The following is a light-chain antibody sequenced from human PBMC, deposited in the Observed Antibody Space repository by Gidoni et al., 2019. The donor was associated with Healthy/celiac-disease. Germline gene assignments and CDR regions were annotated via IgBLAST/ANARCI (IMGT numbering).Light chain of an antibody. J-gene: IGKJ1*01. CDR2: GAS. CDR1: QRVSSSY. CDR3: QQYGSSLRWT. V-gene: IGKV3-20*01. Sequence: VLTQSPGTLSLSPGERATLSCRASQRVSSSYLAWYQQKPGQAPRLRIYGASSRATGIPDRFSGSGSGTDFTLTISRLEPEDFAVYYCQQYGSSLRWTFGQGTKVEIK.